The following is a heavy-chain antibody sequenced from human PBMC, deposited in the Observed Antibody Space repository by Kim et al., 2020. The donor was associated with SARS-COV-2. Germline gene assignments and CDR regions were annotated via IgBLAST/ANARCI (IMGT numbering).Heavy chain of an antibody. Sequence: GGSLRLSCAASGFIFSSYAMHWVRQAPGKGLEWVAVISYDGSNKYYADSVKGRFTISRDKSKNTLYLQMNSLRAEDTAVYYCARVGTSYWMGAFDIWGQG. V-gene: IGHV3-30*04. J-gene: IGHJ3*02. CDR2: ISYDGSNK. CDR1: GFIFSSYA. D-gene: IGHD6-13*01. CDR3: ARVGTSYWMGAFDI.